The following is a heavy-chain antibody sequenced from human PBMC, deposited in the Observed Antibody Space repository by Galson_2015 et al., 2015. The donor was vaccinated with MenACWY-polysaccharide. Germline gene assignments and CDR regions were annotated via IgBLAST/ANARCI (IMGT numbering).Heavy chain of an antibody. Sequence: SVKVSCKASGYTFSSYNMNWVRQAPGQGLEWMGIINPSAGTITYAQNFQGRVTMTRDTSTSTVYMELSSLRSDDTAVYYCARSYCAGVCPKRDFDSWGQGTLVTVSS. CDR3: ARSYCAGVCPKRDFDS. J-gene: IGHJ5*01. CDR1: GYTFSSYN. V-gene: IGHV1-46*01. CDR2: INPSAGTI. D-gene: IGHD2-21*02.